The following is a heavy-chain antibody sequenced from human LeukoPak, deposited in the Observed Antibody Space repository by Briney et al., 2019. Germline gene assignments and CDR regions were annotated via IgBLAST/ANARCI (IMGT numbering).Heavy chain of an antibody. Sequence: GGSLRLSCAASGFIFSDYAMNWVRQAPGKGLEWVSIIDDIGDTTYYADSVKGRFTISRDNTKNTLYLQMNSLRAEDTAMYYCARDTRGESDYWGHGTLVTVSS. CDR2: IDDIGDTT. V-gene: IGHV3-23*01. D-gene: IGHD2-2*01. CDR3: ARDTRGESDY. J-gene: IGHJ4*01. CDR1: GFIFSDYA.